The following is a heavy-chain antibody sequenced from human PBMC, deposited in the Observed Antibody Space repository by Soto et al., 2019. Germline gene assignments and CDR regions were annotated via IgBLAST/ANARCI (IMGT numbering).Heavy chain of an antibody. J-gene: IGHJ6*02. Sequence: EVQLVESGGGLVQPGGSLRLSCVDSGFTFSSYWMSWVRQARVKGLEWVGNIEQDGSEENYVDSVKGRFTISRDNAKNSMYLQMNSLRAEDTAVYYWARIAASGRGWDVWGQGTTVVVSS. V-gene: IGHV3-7*01. CDR3: ARIAASGRGWDV. CDR1: GFTFSSYW. D-gene: IGHD2-15*01. CDR2: IEQDGSEE.